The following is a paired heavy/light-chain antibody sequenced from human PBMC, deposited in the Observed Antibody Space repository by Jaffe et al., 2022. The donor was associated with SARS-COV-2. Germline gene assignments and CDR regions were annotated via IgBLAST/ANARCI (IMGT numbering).Light chain of an antibody. CDR3: QQSHSTPRT. Sequence: DIQMTQSPSTLSASVGDRVTITCRASQPITNYLNWYQQKPGKAPKLLIYAASSLQDGVPSRFSGSGSGTDFILTIRNLQPEDFATYYCQQSHSTPRTFGQGTKVEIK. V-gene: IGKV1-39*01. J-gene: IGKJ1*01. CDR1: QPITNY. CDR2: AAS.
Heavy chain of an antibody. D-gene: IGHD5-18*01. CDR1: GFIFSSYA. J-gene: IGHJ1*01. Sequence: EVQLLESGGGVVQPGGSLRLSCAASGFIFSSYAMSWVRQAPGKGLEWVSTISGSGENTYYADSVKGRFTISRDNSKKTLFLQMNSLRVEDTAVYYCANERYGPAARAQLVKYFQHWGQGTLITVSS. V-gene: IGHV3-23*01. CDR3: ANERYGPAARAQLVKYFQH. CDR2: ISGSGENT.